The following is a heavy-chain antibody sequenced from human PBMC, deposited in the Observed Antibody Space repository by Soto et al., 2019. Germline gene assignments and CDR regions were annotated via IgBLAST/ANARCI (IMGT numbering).Heavy chain of an antibody. CDR3: ATMNGYFEY. CDR2: ITATGDRT. V-gene: IGHV3-23*01. Sequence: GGSLRLTCADSGFRFSSYSMSWVRQTPGKGLEWVAAITATGDRTYYADSVTGRFTISRDNSKKTHYLQMTSLRAEDTAMYYCATMNGYFEYWGQGXPVTVYS. J-gene: IGHJ4*02. CDR1: GFRFSSYS. D-gene: IGHD3-22*01.